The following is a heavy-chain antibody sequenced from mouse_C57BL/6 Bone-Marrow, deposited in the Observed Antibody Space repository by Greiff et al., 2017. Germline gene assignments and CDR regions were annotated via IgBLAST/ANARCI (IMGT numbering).Heavy chain of an antibody. V-gene: IGHV1-64*01. CDR2: FHPNSGST. CDR1: GYTFTTYW. J-gene: IGHJ2*01. D-gene: IGHD1-1*01. CDR3: TREILRYFDY. Sequence: QVHVQQSGAELVKPGASVKLSCKASGYTFTTYWMHWVKQSHGQGLEWIGIFHPNSGSTNYNEKFKSKATLTVDKSSNTAYMQLSSLTSEDSAVYYCTREILRYFDYWGQGTTRTVSS.